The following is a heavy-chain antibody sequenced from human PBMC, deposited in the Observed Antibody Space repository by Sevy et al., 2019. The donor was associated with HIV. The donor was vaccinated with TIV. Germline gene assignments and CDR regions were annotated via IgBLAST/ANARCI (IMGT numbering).Heavy chain of an antibody. CDR2: VRNDGTAT. J-gene: IGHJ4*02. CDR3: QAPSQGS. CDR1: GFSFSSYW. V-gene: IGHV3-74*01. Sequence: GGSLRLSCAASGFSFSSYWMHWVRQAPGKGLVWVAYVRNDGTATTYADSVQGRFTISRDNAKNTLYLQMNSLRVEDTAIYYCQAPSQGSWGQGTLVTVSS.